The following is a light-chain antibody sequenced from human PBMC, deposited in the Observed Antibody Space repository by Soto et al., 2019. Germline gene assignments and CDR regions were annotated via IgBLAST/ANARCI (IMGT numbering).Light chain of an antibody. V-gene: IGLV2-11*01. CDR3: CSYAGDLAL. CDR1: SRDVGGYDF. J-gene: IGLJ2*01. Sequence: QSALTQPRSVSGSPVPSVTISCTGTSRDVGGYDFVSWYQQHPGKAPKLMISDVSKRPSGVPDRFSGSKSGNTASLAISGLQAEDEADYYCCSYAGDLALFGGGTKVTVL. CDR2: DVS.